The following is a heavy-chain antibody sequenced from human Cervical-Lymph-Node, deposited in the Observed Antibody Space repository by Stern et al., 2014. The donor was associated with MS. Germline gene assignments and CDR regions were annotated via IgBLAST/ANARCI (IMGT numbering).Heavy chain of an antibody. V-gene: IGHV1-69*01. Sequence: QMQLVQSGAEVKKPESSVKASCKASGGSFSSFDISWVRQAPGQRLEWLGELSPMFGVANYAQNFQGRVTFTADESTSTAYMELNSLRSEDTAVYYCARHQGGIAANWGQGTLVTVSS. CDR1: GGSFSSFD. CDR3: ARHQGGIAAN. CDR2: LSPMFGVA. D-gene: IGHD6-13*01. J-gene: IGHJ4*02.